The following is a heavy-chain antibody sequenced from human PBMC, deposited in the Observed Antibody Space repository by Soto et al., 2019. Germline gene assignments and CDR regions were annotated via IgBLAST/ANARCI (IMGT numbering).Heavy chain of an antibody. Sequence: EVQLLESGGALEQPGGSLRLSCVASGFTFATYGMGWVRQAPGKGLEWVSAISGSGGTTYYADSVEGRFTISRDNYQKTLYLHLNYLRAEDTGMYCCAKYSSGYYGDYWGQGTLVTVSS. CDR2: ISGSGGTT. J-gene: IGHJ4*02. CDR1: GFTFATYG. CDR3: AKYSSGYYGDY. V-gene: IGHV3-23*01. D-gene: IGHD3-22*01.